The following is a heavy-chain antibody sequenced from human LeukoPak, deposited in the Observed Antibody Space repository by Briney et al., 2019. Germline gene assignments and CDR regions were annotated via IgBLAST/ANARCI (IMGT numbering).Heavy chain of an antibody. CDR3: ARDHYYGSGSYCPGDYGMDV. D-gene: IGHD3-10*01. CDR1: GFTFSSYG. CDR2: IWYDGSNK. J-gene: IGHJ6*02. V-gene: IGHV3-33*01. Sequence: TGGSLRLSCAASGFTFSSYGMHWVRQAPGKGLEWVAVIWYDGSNKYYADSVKGRFTISRDNSKNTLYLQMNSLRAEDTAVYYCARDHYYGSGSYCPGDYGMDVWAKGPRSPSP.